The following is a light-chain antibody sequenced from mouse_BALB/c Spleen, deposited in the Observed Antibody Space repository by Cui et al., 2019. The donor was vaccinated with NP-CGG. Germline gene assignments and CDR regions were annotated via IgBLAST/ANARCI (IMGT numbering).Light chain of an antibody. V-gene: IGLV1*01. CDR2: GTN. Sequence: QAVATQASALTTSPGETVTLTCRSNTGAVTTSNYANWVQEKPDHLFTGLIGGTNNRIPGVPARFSGSLIGDKAALTITGAQTEDEAIYFCALWYSNHWVFGGGTKLTVL. J-gene: IGLJ1*01. CDR1: TGAVTTSNY. CDR3: ALWYSNHWV.